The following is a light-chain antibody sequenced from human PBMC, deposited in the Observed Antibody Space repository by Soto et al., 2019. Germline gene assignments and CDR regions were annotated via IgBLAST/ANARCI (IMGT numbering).Light chain of an antibody. CDR2: WAS. CDR3: QQYYGTPPT. Sequence: DIVMTQSPDSMAVSLGERATINCKSRKSLLYTSGNKNYLAWYQQKPGQPPKLLISWASTRESGVPDRFSGSGSGTDFTLTISSLQAEDVAVYYCQQYYGTPPTFGPGTKVDIK. J-gene: IGKJ3*01. CDR1: KSLLYTSGNKNY. V-gene: IGKV4-1*01.